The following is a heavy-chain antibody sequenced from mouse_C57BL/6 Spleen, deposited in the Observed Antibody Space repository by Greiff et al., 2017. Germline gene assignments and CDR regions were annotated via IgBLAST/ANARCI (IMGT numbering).Heavy chain of an antibody. J-gene: IGHJ2*01. CDR2: INPSTGGT. CDR3: ARSGPRDSSGYNFDY. Sequence: VQLKQSGPELVKPGASVKISCKASGYSFTGYYMNWVKQSPEKSLEWIGEINPSTGGTTYNQKFKAKATLTVDKSSSTAYMQLKSLTSEDSAVYYCARSGPRDSSGYNFDYWGQGTTLTVSS. V-gene: IGHV1-42*01. D-gene: IGHD3-2*02. CDR1: GYSFTGYY.